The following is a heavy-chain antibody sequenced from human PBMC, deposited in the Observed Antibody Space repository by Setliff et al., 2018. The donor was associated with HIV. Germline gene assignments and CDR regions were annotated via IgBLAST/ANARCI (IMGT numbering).Heavy chain of an antibody. CDR3: AREEKLSAVAGTMYYYYAMDV. V-gene: IGHV4-61*02. CDR2: IYSSGNT. Sequence: PSETLSLTCTVSGGSIRSDSYYWTWIRQPAGEGLEWIGRIYSSGNTNYNPSLESRVTISVDTSKNQFSLKLSSVTAADTAVYYSAREEKLSAVAGTMYYYYAMDVWGQGTTVTVSS. CDR1: GGSIRSDSYY. J-gene: IGHJ6*02. D-gene: IGHD6-19*01.